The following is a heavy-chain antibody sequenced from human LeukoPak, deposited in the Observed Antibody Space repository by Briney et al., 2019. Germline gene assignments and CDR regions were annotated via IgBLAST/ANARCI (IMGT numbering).Heavy chain of an antibody. Sequence: TGGSLRLSCAASGFTFSSYAMSWVRQAPGKGLEWVSAISGSGGSTYYADSVKGRFTISRDNSKNTLYLQMNSLRAEDTAVYYCAKTSQRITMIGSTDYWGQGTLVTVSS. J-gene: IGHJ4*02. V-gene: IGHV3-23*01. D-gene: IGHD3-22*01. CDR3: AKTSQRITMIGSTDY. CDR2: ISGSGGST. CDR1: GFTFSSYA.